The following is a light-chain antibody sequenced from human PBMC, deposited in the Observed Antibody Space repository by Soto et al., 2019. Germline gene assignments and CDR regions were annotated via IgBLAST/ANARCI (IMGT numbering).Light chain of an antibody. J-gene: IGLJ3*02. V-gene: IGLV1-44*01. CDR2: NNN. Sequence: QAVVTQPPSASGTPGQRVAISCSGSSSNVGSNNVNWYQQLPGTAPKLLIHNNNQRPSGVPDRFSGSKSGTSASLAISGLQSEDEADYFCSTWDDSLIGPVFGGGTKVTVL. CDR3: STWDDSLIGPV. CDR1: SSNVGSNN.